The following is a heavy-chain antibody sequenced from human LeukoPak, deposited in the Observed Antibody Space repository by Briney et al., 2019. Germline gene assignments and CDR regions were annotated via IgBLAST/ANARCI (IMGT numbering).Heavy chain of an antibody. CDR2: ISGSGGST. D-gene: IGHD2-15*01. CDR3: AKYALGYCSGGSCLGGFDY. J-gene: IGHJ4*02. CDR1: GFTFSSYA. Sequence: GGSLRLSCAASGFTFSSYAMSWVRQAPGKGREWVSAISGSGGSTYYADSVKGRFTISRDNSKNTLYLQMNSLRAEDTAVYYCAKYALGYCSGGSCLGGFDYWGQGTLVTVSS. V-gene: IGHV3-23*01.